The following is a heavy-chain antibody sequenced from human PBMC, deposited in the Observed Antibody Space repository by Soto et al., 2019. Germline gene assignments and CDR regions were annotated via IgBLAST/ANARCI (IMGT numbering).Heavy chain of an antibody. J-gene: IGHJ3*02. CDR1: GFTFNNYA. CDR3: ARGDIGAFDI. CDR2: ISGSGGNT. D-gene: IGHD3-9*01. V-gene: IGHV3-23*01. Sequence: EVQLLESGGGLVQPGGSLRLSCAASGFTFNNYAMSWVRQAPGKGLEWVSAISGSGGNTFYADSVRGRFTISRDNSKNSLYLQMSRLRADDTALYYFARGDIGAFDIWGQGTMVTVSS.